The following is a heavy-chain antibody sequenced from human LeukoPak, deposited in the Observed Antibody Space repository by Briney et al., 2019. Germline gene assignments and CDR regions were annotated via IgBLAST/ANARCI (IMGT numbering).Heavy chain of an antibody. V-gene: IGHV3-21*01. CDR1: GFTFSSYS. J-gene: IGHJ6*02. D-gene: IGHD3-22*01. CDR3: VRLYAHYGSSGYSYDYGMDV. CDR2: ISSSSSYI. Sequence: GGSLRLSCAASGFTFSSYSMNWVRQAPGKGLEWVSSISSSSSYIYYADSVKGRFTISRDNAKNSLYLQMNSLRAEDTAVYYCVRLYAHYGSSGYSYDYGMDVWGQGTTVTVSS.